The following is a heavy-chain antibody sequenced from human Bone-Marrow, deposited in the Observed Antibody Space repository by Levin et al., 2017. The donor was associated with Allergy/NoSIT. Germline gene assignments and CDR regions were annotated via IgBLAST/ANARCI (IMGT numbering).Heavy chain of an antibody. CDR2: IKSKTDGGTT. V-gene: IGHV3-15*01. J-gene: IGHJ3*01. Sequence: PGGSLRLSCAASGFTFSNAWMSWVRQAPGKGLEWVGRIKSKTDGGTTDYAAPVKARFIFSRDDSKNTLYLQINSLRTEDTAVYFCTTALEFWGGPGFAFDVWGQGTMVTVSP. CDR1: GFTFSNAW. CDR3: TTALEFWGGPGFAFDV. D-gene: IGHD3-3*01.